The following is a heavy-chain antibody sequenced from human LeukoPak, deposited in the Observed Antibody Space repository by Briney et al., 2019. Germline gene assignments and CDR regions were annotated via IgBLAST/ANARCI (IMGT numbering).Heavy chain of an antibody. CDR2: ISGTGGRT. CDR1: GFTFSSYA. V-gene: IGHV3-23*01. CDR3: AKEPASRGWFDP. D-gene: IGHD6-13*01. J-gene: IGHJ5*02. Sequence: GGSLRLSCAASGFTFSSYAMSWVRQAPGKGLEWVSAISGTGGRTYYADSVKGRFTISRDNSKNTLYLQMNSLRAEDTAVYYCAKEPASRGWFDPWGQGTLVAVSS.